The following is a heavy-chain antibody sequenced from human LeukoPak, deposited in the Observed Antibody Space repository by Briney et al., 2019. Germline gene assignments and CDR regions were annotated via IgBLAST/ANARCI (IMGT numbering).Heavy chain of an antibody. CDR2: ISGSGGST. Sequence: ETLSLTCTVSGGSISTYYWSWVRQAPGKGLEWVSAISGSGGSTYYADSVKGRFTISRDNSKNTLYLQMNSLRAEDTAVYYCAKRGYGDYGTARRYYYYYMDVWGKGTTVTISS. D-gene: IGHD4-17*01. CDR3: AKRGYGDYGTARRYYYYYMDV. V-gene: IGHV3-23*01. J-gene: IGHJ6*03. CDR1: GGSISTYY.